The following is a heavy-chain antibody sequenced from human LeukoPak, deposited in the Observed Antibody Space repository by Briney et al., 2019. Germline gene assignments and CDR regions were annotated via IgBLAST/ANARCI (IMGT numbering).Heavy chain of an antibody. CDR2: IKEDGSEK. V-gene: IGHV3-7*01. D-gene: IGHD1-14*01. Sequence: GGSLRLSCTASGFTFSSYWMTWVRQAPGKGLEWVANIKEDGSEKKYVDSVKGRFTISRDNAKNSLYLQMNSLRVEDTAVYYCARAQTAGLDVWGKGTTVTVSS. J-gene: IGHJ6*04. CDR1: GFTFSSYW. CDR3: ARAQTAGLDV.